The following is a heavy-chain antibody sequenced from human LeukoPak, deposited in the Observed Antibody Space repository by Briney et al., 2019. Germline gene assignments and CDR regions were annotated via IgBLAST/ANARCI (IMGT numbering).Heavy chain of an antibody. D-gene: IGHD6-25*01. V-gene: IGHV3-23*01. CDR1: GFTFSNYA. Sequence: GGSLGLSCAASGFTFSNYAMTWVRQAPGKGLEWVSGLDSGGGYTYYADSVKGRFTISRDNSKNTLYMQMDYLRAEDTAVYYCTRAYSSAWEGFDCWGQGTLVTVSS. J-gene: IGHJ4*02. CDR3: TRAYSSAWEGFDC. CDR2: LDSGGGYT.